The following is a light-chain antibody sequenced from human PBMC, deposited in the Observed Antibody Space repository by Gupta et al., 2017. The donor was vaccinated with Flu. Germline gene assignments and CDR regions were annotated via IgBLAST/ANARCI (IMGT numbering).Light chain of an antibody. CDR2: EVS. V-gene: IGLV2-14*01. CDR1: SSDVGSYSF. Sequence: QSALTQPASVSGFPGQSITISCTGTSSDVGSYSFVSWYQQYPGKAPKLMIYEVSNRPSGVSNRFSGSKSGNTASLTISGLQAEDEADYYCSSYTSSSTPVIFGGGTKLTVL. CDR3: SSYTSSSTPVI. J-gene: IGLJ2*01.